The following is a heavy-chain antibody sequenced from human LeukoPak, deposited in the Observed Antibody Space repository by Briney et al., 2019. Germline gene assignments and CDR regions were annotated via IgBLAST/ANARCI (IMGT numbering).Heavy chain of an antibody. J-gene: IGHJ4*02. CDR1: GGSFSGYY. V-gene: IGHV4-34*01. Sequence: SETLSLTCAVYGGSFSGYYWSWIRQPPGKGLEWVGEINHSGSTNYNPSLKSRVTISVDTSKNQFSLKLSSVTAADTAEYYCARGPSYTMVRGVITNLDYWGQGTLVTVSS. CDR2: INHSGST. CDR3: ARGPSYTMVRGVITNLDY. D-gene: IGHD3-10*01.